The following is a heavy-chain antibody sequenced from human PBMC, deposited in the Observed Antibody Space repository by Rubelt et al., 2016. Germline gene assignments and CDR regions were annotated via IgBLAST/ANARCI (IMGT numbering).Heavy chain of an antibody. CDR1: DGSFSGYY. CDR3: ARATRGFDFGHGYYYGMDV. J-gene: IGHJ6*02. V-gene: IGHV4-34*02. D-gene: IGHD5-12*01. Sequence: QAQLLQWGAGLLKPSETLSLICGFSDGSFSGYYWSWIRQPPGKGLEWIGEINHSGSINYNPSLKTRVTISVDTSENKFFLKLTSVTAAETALYYCARATRGFDFGHGYYYGMDVWGQGTTVTVSS. CDR2: INHSGSI.